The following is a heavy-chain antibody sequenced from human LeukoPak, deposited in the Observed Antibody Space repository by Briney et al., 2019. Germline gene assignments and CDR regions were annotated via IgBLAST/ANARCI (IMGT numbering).Heavy chain of an antibody. CDR1: GFTFSSYS. Sequence: GGSLRLSCAASGFTFSSYSMNWVRQAPGKGLEWVSYISSSGSTIYYADSVKGRFTISRDNAKNSLYLQMNSLRAEDTAVYYCARDWGTVTTDWFDPWGQGTLVTVSS. D-gene: IGHD4-17*01. CDR3: ARDWGTVTTDWFDP. V-gene: IGHV3-48*04. CDR2: ISSSGSTI. J-gene: IGHJ5*02.